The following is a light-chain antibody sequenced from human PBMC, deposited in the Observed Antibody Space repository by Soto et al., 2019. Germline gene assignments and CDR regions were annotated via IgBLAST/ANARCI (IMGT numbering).Light chain of an antibody. CDR2: EDT. V-gene: IGLV2-23*01. CDR3: SSYAGSTTYVV. CDR1: SSDVGSYNL. Sequence: QSALTQPASVSGSPGQSITIYCTGTSSDVGSYNLVSWYQQHPGKAPKLMIYEDTKRPSGVSNRFSGSKSGNTASLTISGLQAEDEADYYCSSYAGSTTYVVFGGGTKVTVL. J-gene: IGLJ2*01.